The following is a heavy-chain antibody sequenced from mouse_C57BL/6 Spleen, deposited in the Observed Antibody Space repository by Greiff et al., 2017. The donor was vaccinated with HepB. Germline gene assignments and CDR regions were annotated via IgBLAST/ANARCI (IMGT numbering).Heavy chain of an antibody. CDR3: ARGTSNYYAMDY. V-gene: IGHV1-19*01. D-gene: IGHD2-5*01. CDR2: INPYNGGT. CDR1: GYTFTDYY. J-gene: IGHJ4*01. Sequence: EVQLQQSGPVLVKPGASVKMSCKASGYTFTDYYMNWVKQSHGKSLEWIGVINPYNGGTSYNQKFKGKATLTVDKSSSTAYMELNSLTSEDSAFYYCARGTSNYYAMDYWGQGTSVTVSS.